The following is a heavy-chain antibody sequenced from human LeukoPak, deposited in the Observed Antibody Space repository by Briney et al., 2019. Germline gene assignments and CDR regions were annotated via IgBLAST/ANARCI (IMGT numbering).Heavy chain of an antibody. J-gene: IGHJ3*02. CDR3: ARDLHDAFDI. CDR2: ISSSSSYI. V-gene: IGHV3-21*01. CDR1: GFSFSTYW. Sequence: GGSLRLSCAASGFSFSTYWMSWVRQAPGKGLEWVSSISSSSSYIYYADSVKGRFTISRDNAKNSLYLQMNSLRAEDTAVYCCARDLHDAFDIWGQGTMVTVSS.